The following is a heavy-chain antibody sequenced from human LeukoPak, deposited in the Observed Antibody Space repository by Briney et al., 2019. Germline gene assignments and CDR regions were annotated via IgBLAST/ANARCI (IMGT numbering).Heavy chain of an antibody. D-gene: IGHD3-9*01. CDR2: ISAYNGNT. Sequence: ASVRVSCKASGGTFSSYAISWVRQAPGQGLEWMGWISAYNGNTNYAQKLQGRVTMTTDTSTSTAYMELRSLRSDDTAVYYCARPVRDILTGYYVGYFDYWGQGTLVTVSS. V-gene: IGHV1-18*01. CDR1: GGTFSSYA. J-gene: IGHJ4*02. CDR3: ARPVRDILTGYYVGYFDY.